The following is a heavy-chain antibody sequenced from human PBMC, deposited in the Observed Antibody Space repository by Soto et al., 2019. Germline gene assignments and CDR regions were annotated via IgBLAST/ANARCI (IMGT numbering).Heavy chain of an antibody. CDR3: ARSVYYDFPNYYYYGMDV. CDR2: IYYSGST. D-gene: IGHD3-22*01. CDR1: GGSISSSSYY. J-gene: IGHJ6*02. Sequence: PSETLSLTCTVSGGSISSSSYYWGWIRQPPGKGLEWIGSIYYSGSTYYNPSLKSRVTISVDTSKNQFSLKLSSVTAADTAVYYCARSVYYDFPNYYYYGMDVWGQGTTVTVSS. V-gene: IGHV4-39*01.